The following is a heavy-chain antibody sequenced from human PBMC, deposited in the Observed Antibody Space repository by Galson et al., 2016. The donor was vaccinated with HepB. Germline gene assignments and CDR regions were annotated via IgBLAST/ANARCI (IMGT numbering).Heavy chain of an antibody. CDR2: INHVGSA. Sequence: ETLSLTCTLYGGSFSGVFWTWIRQSPGKGLEWIGEINHVGSADYNPSLRIRVGISVDTSKNQFSLTATTVTAADTAVYYCAGGIQAAGEILYDWGQGNLVTVSS. J-gene: IGHJ4*02. CDR3: AGGIQAAGEILYD. V-gene: IGHV4-34*01. CDR1: GGSFSGVF. D-gene: IGHD2/OR15-2a*01.